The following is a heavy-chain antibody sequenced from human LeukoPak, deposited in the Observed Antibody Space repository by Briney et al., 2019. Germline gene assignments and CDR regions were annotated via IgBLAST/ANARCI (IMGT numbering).Heavy chain of an antibody. J-gene: IGHJ6*03. CDR1: GGTFSSYA. V-gene: IGHV1-69*06. CDR3: ARDLLDGIAARRCYMGV. CDR2: IIPIFGTA. D-gene: IGHD6-6*01. Sequence: ASVKVSCKASGGTFSSYAISWVRQAPGQGLEWMGGIIPIFGTANYAQKFQGRVTITADKSTSTAYMELSSLRSEDTAVYYCARDLLDGIAARRCYMGVWGKGTTVTVS.